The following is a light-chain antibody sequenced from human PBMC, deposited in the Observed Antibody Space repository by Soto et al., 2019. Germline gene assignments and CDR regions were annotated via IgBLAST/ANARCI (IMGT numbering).Light chain of an antibody. V-gene: IGLV2-18*02. CDR3: SSYSSSRDV. Sequence: QSALTQPPSVSGSPGQSVTISCTGTSSDVGNYNRVSWYQQPPGTAPKLMIYEVSNRPSGVTDRFSGSKSGNTASLTISGVQAEDEADYYCSSYSSSRDVFGTGTKLAVL. CDR2: EVS. CDR1: SSDVGNYNR. J-gene: IGLJ1*01.